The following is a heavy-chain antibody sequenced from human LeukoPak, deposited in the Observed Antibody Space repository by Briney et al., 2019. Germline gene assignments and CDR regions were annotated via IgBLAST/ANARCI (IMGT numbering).Heavy chain of an antibody. Sequence: SETLSLTCTVSGASISSYYWSWIRQPAGKALEWIGRIYVTGSTTYNPSLESRVTMSLDTSKNHFSLKLRSVTAADTAVYYCARGSYGLDYWGQGTLVTVSS. D-gene: IGHD5-18*01. V-gene: IGHV4-4*07. CDR3: ARGSYGLDY. CDR2: IYVTGST. CDR1: GASISSYY. J-gene: IGHJ4*02.